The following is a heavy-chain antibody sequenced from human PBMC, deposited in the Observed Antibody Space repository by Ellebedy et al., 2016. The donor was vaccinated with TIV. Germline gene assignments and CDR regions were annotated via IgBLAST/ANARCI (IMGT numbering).Heavy chain of an antibody. D-gene: IGHD6-6*01. Sequence: GESLKISCAASGFTFSSYAMHWVHQAPGKGLEWVAVISYDGSNKYYADSVKGRFTISRDNSKNTLYLQMNSLRAEDTATYYCARTIPYSSSSQYRYDAFDIWGQGTMVTVSS. CDR2: ISYDGSNK. CDR1: GFTFSSYA. J-gene: IGHJ3*02. V-gene: IGHV3-30-3*01. CDR3: ARTIPYSSSSQYRYDAFDI.